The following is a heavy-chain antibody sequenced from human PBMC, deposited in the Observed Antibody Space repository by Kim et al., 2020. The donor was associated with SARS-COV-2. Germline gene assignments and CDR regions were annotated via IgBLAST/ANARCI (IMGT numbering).Heavy chain of an antibody. J-gene: IGHJ6*02. V-gene: IGHV2-70*01. D-gene: IGHD3-16*01. Sequence: SYRTSLKTRLTISKDTSKNQVVLTMTNMDPVDTASFFCARVYVGSSLGMDVWGQGTTVTVSS. CDR3: ARVYVGSSLGMDV.